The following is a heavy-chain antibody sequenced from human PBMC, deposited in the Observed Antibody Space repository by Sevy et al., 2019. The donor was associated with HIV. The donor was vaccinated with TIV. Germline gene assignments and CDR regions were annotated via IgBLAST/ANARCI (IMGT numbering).Heavy chain of an antibody. CDR3: AREDIRVAGIGYYFHS. CDR1: GFSISGYG. CDR2: IWYDGTNK. J-gene: IGHJ4*02. Sequence: GGSLRLSCAASGFSISGYGMHWVRQAPGKGLEWVAVIWYDGTNKEYADSVKGRFTISRDNSKNTLYMQMNSLRAEDKAVYYCAREDIRVAGIGYYFHSWGQGTLVTVSS. D-gene: IGHD6-19*01. V-gene: IGHV3-33*01.